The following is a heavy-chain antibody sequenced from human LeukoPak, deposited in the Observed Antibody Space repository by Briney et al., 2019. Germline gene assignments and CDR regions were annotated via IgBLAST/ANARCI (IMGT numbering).Heavy chain of an antibody. CDR3: ARSRTKNAFDI. V-gene: IGHV4-61*02. CDR2: IYTSGST. Sequence: SETLSLTCTVSGGSISSGSYYWSWIRQPAGKGLEWIGRIYTSGSTNYNPSLKSRVTISVDTSKNQFSLKLSSVTAADTAVYYCARSRTKNAFDIWGQGTMVTVSS. CDR1: GGSISSGSYY. D-gene: IGHD1-14*01. J-gene: IGHJ3*02.